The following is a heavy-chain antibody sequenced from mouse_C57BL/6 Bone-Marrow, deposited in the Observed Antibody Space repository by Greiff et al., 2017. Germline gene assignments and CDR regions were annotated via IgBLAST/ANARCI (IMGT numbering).Heavy chain of an antibody. CDR2: IDPENGDT. J-gene: IGHJ1*03. V-gene: IGHV14-4*01. CDR3: ITEVVADWYFDV. CDR1: GFNIKDDY. D-gene: IGHD1-1*01. Sequence: VQLKQSGAELVRPGASVKLSCTASGFNIKDDYMHWVKQRPEQGLEWIGWIDPENGDTEYASKFQGKATITADTSSNTAYLQLSSLTSEDTAVYYCITEVVADWYFDVWGTGTTVTVSS.